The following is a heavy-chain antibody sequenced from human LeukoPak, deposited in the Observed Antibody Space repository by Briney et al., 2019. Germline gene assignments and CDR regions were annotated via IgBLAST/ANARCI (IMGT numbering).Heavy chain of an antibody. CDR2: INPNSGGT. V-gene: IGHV1-2*02. D-gene: IGHD6-19*01. J-gene: IGHJ4*02. CDR3: ARDSIAVAPIDY. CDR1: GYTFTGYY. Sequence: GESLKVSCKASGYTFTGYYMHWVRQAPGQGLEWMGWINPNSGGTNYAQKFQGRVTMTRDTSISTAYMELSRLRSDDTAVYYCARDSIAVAPIDYWGQGTLVTVSS.